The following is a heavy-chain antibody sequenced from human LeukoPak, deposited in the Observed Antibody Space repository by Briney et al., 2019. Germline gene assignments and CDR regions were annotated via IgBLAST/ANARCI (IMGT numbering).Heavy chain of an antibody. J-gene: IGHJ4*02. Sequence: SETLSLTCTVSGGSISSYYWSWIRQPPGKGLEWIGHIYYSGSTNYNPSLKSRVTISVDTSKNQFSLKLSSVTAADTAVYYCAKRISPVAGCFDYWGQGTLVTVSS. CDR1: GGSISSYY. CDR2: IYYSGST. D-gene: IGHD6-19*01. CDR3: AKRISPVAGCFDY. V-gene: IGHV4-59*12.